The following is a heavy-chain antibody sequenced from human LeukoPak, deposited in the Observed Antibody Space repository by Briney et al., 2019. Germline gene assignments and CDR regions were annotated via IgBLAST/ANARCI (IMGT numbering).Heavy chain of an antibody. D-gene: IGHD3-3*01. CDR1: GFTFSSYG. J-gene: IGHJ4*02. CDR3: AMTRITIFGVVTHYFDY. Sequence: PGGSLRLSCAASGFTFSSYGMHWVRQAPGKGLEWVAVIWYDGSNKHYADSVKGRFTISRDNSKNTLYLQMNSLRAEDTAVYYCAMTRITIFGVVTHYFDYWGQGTLVTVSS. V-gene: IGHV3-33*01. CDR2: IWYDGSNK.